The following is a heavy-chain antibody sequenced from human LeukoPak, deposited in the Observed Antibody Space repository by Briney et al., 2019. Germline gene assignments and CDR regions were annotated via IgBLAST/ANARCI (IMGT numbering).Heavy chain of an antibody. J-gene: IGHJ4*02. CDR2: IYYSGST. D-gene: IGHD3-22*01. Sequence: PSETLSLTCTVSGGSISSYYWSWIRQPPGKGLEWIGYIYYSGSTNYNPSLKSRVTISVGTSKNQFSLKLSSVTAADTAVYYCARSYYDSSGYYLVYYFDYWGQGTLVTVSS. CDR1: GGSISSYY. V-gene: IGHV4-59*01. CDR3: ARSYYDSSGYYLVYYFDY.